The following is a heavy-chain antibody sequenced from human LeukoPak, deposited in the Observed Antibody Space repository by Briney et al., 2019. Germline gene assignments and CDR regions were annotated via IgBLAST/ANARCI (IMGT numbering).Heavy chain of an antibody. D-gene: IGHD4-17*01. CDR3: TSGLGYGDDSTPPFDAFDI. J-gene: IGHJ3*02. CDR2: INRDGSSI. Sequence: GGSLRLSCAASGFTFRSYWMHWVRQVPGKGLEWVSRINRDGSSITYADSVKGRVTISRDNPKNTLYLEMNSLSTDDTGVYYCTSGLGYGDDSTPPFDAFDIWGQGTMVAVSS. CDR1: GFTFRSYW. V-gene: IGHV3-74*01.